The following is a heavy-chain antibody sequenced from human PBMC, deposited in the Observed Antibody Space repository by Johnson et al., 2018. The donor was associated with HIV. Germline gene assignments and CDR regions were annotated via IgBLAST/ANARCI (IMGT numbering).Heavy chain of an antibody. Sequence: VQLVESGGGLVQPGGSLRLSCAASGFTLSNHWMSWVRQAPGKGLEYVANVNQDGSAKFYVDSVKGRFTISRDNAKKSLYVQMKSLRAADTALYYCARGGSDAFDIWGQGTMVTVSS. J-gene: IGHJ3*02. D-gene: IGHD3-16*01. CDR3: ARGGSDAFDI. V-gene: IGHV3-7*02. CDR2: VNQDGSAK. CDR1: GFTLSNHW.